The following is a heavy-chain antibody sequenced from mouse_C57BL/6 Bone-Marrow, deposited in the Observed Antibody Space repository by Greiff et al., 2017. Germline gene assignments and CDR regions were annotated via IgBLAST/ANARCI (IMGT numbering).Heavy chain of an antibody. CDR2: IDPETGGT. CDR3: TERGLLSGFAY. Sequence: VKLQESGAELVRPGASVTLSCKASGYTFTDYEMHWVKQTPVHGLEWIGAIDPETGGTAYNQKFKGKAILTADKSSSTAYMVLRSLTSEDSAVYYCTERGLLSGFAYWGQGTLVTVSA. D-gene: IGHD2-3*01. V-gene: IGHV1-15*01. J-gene: IGHJ3*01. CDR1: GYTFTDYE.